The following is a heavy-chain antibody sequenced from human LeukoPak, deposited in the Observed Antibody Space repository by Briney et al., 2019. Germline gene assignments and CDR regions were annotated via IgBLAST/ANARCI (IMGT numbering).Heavy chain of an antibody. CDR2: ISYSGST. D-gene: IGHD1-1*01. Sequence: PSETLSLTCAVYGGSFSGYYWSWIRQPPGEGLECIGYISYSGSTNYNPSLKSRVTISLDTSKKQLSLKLSSVTAADTAVYYCARHWTFSPFDYWGQGILVTVSS. CDR1: GGSFSGYY. V-gene: IGHV4-59*08. CDR3: ARHWTFSPFDY. J-gene: IGHJ4*02.